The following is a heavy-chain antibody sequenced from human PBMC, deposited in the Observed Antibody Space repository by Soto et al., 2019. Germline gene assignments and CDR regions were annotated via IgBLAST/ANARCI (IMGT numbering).Heavy chain of an antibody. Sequence: QVQLVESGGGVVQPGRSLRLSCAASGFTFSSNGMHWVRQAPGKGLEWVAVISYDGSNKYYADSVKGRFTISRDNSKKTLYLGINSVRVEDTAVYYCANLVASGDWGQGTLVTVAP. D-gene: IGHD6-19*01. V-gene: IGHV3-30*18. J-gene: IGHJ4*02. CDR3: ANLVASGD. CDR1: GFTFSSNG. CDR2: ISYDGSNK.